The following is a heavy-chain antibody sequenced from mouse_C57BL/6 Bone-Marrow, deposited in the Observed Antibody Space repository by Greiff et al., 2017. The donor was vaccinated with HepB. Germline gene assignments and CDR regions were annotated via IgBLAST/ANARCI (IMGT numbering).Heavy chain of an antibody. Sequence: QVQLQQPGAELVKPGASVKLSCKASGYSFTSYWMHWVKQRPGQGLEWIGMIHPNSGSTNYNEKFKSKATLTVDKSSSTAYMQLSSLTSEDSAVYYCARPGYYVGYFDYWGQGTTLTVSS. V-gene: IGHV1-64*01. J-gene: IGHJ2*01. CDR1: GYSFTSYW. D-gene: IGHD2-3*01. CDR3: ARPGYYVGYFDY. CDR2: IHPNSGST.